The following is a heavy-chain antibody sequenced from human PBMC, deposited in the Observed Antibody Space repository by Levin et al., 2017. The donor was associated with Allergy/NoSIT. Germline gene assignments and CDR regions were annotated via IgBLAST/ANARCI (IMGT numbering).Heavy chain of an antibody. J-gene: IGHJ4*02. Sequence: GESLKISCSASGFTFGDYYMSWIRQAPGKGLEWLSDISSSAGTIYYADSVKGRFTISRDNAKNSLYLHMNSLRVEDTAVYYCARVRGDYGDYIGASYFDYWGQGTLVTVSS. CDR1: GFTFGDYY. V-gene: IGHV3-11*01. CDR3: ARVRGDYGDYIGASYFDY. CDR2: ISSSAGTI. D-gene: IGHD4-17*01.